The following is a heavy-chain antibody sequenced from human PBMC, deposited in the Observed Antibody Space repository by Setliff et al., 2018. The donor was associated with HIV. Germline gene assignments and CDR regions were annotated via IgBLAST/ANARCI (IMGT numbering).Heavy chain of an antibody. CDR3: AREGLWNCRGGTCNDGLDI. CDR2: IYASGT. CDR1: GGSIGTYY. Sequence: LSLTCTVSGGSIGTYYWNWIRLPAGKGLEWIGRIYASGTNYNPSLKSRVTMSLDTSKRQFSLKLTSVTAADTAVYYCAREGLWNCRGGTCNDGLDIWGQGTKGT. J-gene: IGHJ3*02. D-gene: IGHD2-15*01. V-gene: IGHV4-4*07.